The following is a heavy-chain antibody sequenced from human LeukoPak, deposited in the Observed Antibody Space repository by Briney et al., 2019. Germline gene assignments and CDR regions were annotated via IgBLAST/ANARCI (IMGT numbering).Heavy chain of an antibody. CDR3: AKDLAPQGAGTDY. Sequence: PGGSLRLSCAASGFTFDDYTMHWVRQAPGRGLEWVSGISWNSGSIGYADPVRGRFTISRDNAKNSLYLQMNSLRAEDTALYYCAKDLAPQGAGTDYWGQGTLVTVSS. CDR1: GFTFDDYT. D-gene: IGHD6-19*01. CDR2: ISWNSGSI. J-gene: IGHJ4*02. V-gene: IGHV3-9*01.